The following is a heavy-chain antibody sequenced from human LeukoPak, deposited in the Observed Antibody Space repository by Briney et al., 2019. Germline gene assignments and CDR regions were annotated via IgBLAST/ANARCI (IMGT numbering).Heavy chain of an antibody. CDR3: ARFGSGRFGERNDY. CDR2: IYYSGST. Sequence: SETLSLTCTVSGGSISSSNYYWGWIRQPPGKGLEWIASIYYSGSTYYNPSLKSRVTISVDTAKNQFSLKMSSVTAADTAVYYCARFGSGRFGERNDYWGQGTLVTVSS. D-gene: IGHD3-10*01. CDR1: GGSISSSNYY. J-gene: IGHJ4*02. V-gene: IGHV4-39*01.